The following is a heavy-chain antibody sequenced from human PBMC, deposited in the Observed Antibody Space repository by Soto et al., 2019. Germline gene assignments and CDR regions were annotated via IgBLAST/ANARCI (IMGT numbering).Heavy chain of an antibody. J-gene: IGHJ6*02. CDR1: GGSFSGYY. V-gene: IGHV4-34*01. Sequence: SETLSLTCAVHGGSFSGYYWSWIRQPPGKGLEWIGEINHSGSTNYNPSLKSRVTISVDTSKNQFSLKLSSVTAADTAVYYCKVVPAAISVDYYYYYGMDVWGQGTTVTVSS. CDR2: INHSGST. D-gene: IGHD2-2*01. CDR3: KVVPAAISVDYYYYYGMDV.